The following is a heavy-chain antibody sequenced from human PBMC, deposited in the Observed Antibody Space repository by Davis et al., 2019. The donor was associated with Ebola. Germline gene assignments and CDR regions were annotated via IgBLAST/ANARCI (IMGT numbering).Heavy chain of an antibody. CDR1: GFTFSTYA. J-gene: IGHJ6*03. CDR3: AKEGYSYDSPYYHYYMDV. CDR2: ISNSGDTT. V-gene: IGHV3-23*01. D-gene: IGHD5-18*01. Sequence: PGGSLRLSCAASGFTFSTYAMNWVRQAPGKGLEWVSTISNSGDTTYYADSVKGRFTISRDNSKSTLYLQMNSLRAEDTAVYYCAKEGYSYDSPYYHYYMDVWGKGTTVTVSS.